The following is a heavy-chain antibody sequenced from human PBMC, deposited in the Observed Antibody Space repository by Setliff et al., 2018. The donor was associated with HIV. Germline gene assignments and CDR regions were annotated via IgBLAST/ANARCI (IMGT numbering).Heavy chain of an antibody. V-gene: IGHV4-30-4*08. CDR1: GGSISSGDYY. Sequence: SETLSLTCTVSGGSISSGDYYWSWIRQPPGKGLEWIGYIYYSGSTYYNPSLKSRVTISVDTSKNRFSMNLYSMTAADTAVYYCAREVGTRDLSDGFDIWGQGIMVTVSS. J-gene: IGHJ3*02. CDR3: AREVGTRDLSDGFDI. CDR2: IYYSGST. D-gene: IGHD1-26*01.